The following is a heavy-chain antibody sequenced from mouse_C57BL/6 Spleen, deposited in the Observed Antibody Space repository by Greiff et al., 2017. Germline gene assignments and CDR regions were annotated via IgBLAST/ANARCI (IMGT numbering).Heavy chain of an antibody. Sequence: QVQLQQSGPELVKPGASVKISCKASGYAFSSSWMNWVKQRPGKGLEWIGRIYPGDGDTNYNGKFKGKATLTADKSSSTAYMQLSSLTSEDSAVYFCAGVITTVVAPDYWGQGTLVTVSA. J-gene: IGHJ3*01. CDR3: AGVITTVVAPDY. D-gene: IGHD1-1*01. V-gene: IGHV1-82*01. CDR2: IYPGDGDT. CDR1: GYAFSSSW.